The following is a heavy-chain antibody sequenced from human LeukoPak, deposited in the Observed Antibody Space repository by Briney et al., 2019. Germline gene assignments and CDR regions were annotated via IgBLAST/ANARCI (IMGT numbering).Heavy chain of an antibody. CDR2: LYNGGGA. D-gene: IGHD6-19*01. Sequence: GGFLRLSCAASGFTVSSNSMTWVRQAPGKGLEWVSILYNGGGANYADSVKGRFTISRDNSRNTLFLQMNSLRAEDTDVYYCARRDTTGWYHHFDYWGQGTLVTVSS. V-gene: IGHV3-53*01. CDR3: ARRDTTGWYHHFDY. CDR1: GFTVSSNS. J-gene: IGHJ4*02.